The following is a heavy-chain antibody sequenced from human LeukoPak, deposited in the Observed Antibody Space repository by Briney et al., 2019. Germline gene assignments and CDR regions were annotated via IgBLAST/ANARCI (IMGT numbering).Heavy chain of an antibody. D-gene: IGHD1-1*01. Sequence: ETLSLPCTVSGGSMSSSGFCWGWIRQAPGKGLEWVSTIRSNGDTTYNADSVKGRFTISRDNSKNTLYLQLNSLRVEDTAIYYCAKGQELDDGVFDSWGQGTLVTVSS. CDR1: GGSMSSSG. J-gene: IGHJ4*02. CDR2: IRSNGDTT. V-gene: IGHV3-23*01. CDR3: AKGQELDDGVFDS.